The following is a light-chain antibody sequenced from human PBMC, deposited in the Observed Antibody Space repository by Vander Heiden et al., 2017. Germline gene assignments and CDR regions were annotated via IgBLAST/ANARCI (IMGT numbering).Light chain of an antibody. CDR3: QHDDDSPYT. Sequence: EIVLTQSPGTLSLSPGETATLSCRASQTVASNFLAWYQQKPGQAPRLLIHGASSRAIGIPDRFSGSGSETDFTLTVRRLEPEDFAVYYCQHDDDSPYTFGQGTKLEIK. J-gene: IGKJ2*01. V-gene: IGKV3-20*01. CDR2: GAS. CDR1: QTVASNF.